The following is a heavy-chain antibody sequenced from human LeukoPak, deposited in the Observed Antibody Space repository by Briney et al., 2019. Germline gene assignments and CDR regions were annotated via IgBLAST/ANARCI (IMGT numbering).Heavy chain of an antibody. Sequence: PSETLSLTCTVSGGSISSYYWSWLRQPPGKGLEWIGYIYYSGSTNYNPSLKSRVTISVDTSKNQFSLKMSSLTAADTAVYYCARVGGYGSGSYMYMDVWGKGTTVTVSS. CDR1: GGSISSYY. CDR2: IYYSGST. CDR3: ARVGGYGSGSYMYMDV. D-gene: IGHD3-10*01. J-gene: IGHJ6*03. V-gene: IGHV4-59*01.